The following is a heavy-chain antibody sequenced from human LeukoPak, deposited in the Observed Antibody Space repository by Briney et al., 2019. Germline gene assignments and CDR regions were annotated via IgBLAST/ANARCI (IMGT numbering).Heavy chain of an antibody. V-gene: IGHV4-59*12. Sequence: SETLSLTCTVSGGSISSYYWSWIRQPPGKGLEWIGYIYYSGSTNYNPSLKSRVTMSVDTSKNQFSLKLSSVTAADTAVYYCARDRVVYCSSTSCSYYFDYWGQGTLVTVSS. CDR1: GGSISSYY. J-gene: IGHJ4*02. D-gene: IGHD2-2*01. CDR3: ARDRVVYCSSTSCSYYFDY. CDR2: IYYSGST.